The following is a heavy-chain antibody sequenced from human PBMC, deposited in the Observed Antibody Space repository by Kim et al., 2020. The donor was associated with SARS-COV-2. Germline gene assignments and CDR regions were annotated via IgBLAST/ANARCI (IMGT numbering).Heavy chain of an antibody. CDR1: GFSFDIHG. Sequence: GGSLRLSCEASGFSFDIHGMSWVRQAPGKGLEWVSAINWSGSNTKYVDSVKGRFIISRDNAKNTLYLQMNRLKAEDTAFYYCVRRTEAVHAREVDYWGQG. V-gene: IGHV3-20*04. CDR3: VRRTEAVHAREVDY. CDR2: INWSGSNT. D-gene: IGHD3-10*02. J-gene: IGHJ4*02.